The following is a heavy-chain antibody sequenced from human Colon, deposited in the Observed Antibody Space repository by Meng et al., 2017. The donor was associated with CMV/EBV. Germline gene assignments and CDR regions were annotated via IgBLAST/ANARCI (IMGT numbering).Heavy chain of an antibody. CDR1: GYAFVDYY. CDR3: ARGVTGTPRAFDY. J-gene: IGHJ4*02. D-gene: IGHD1-7*01. Sequence: ASVKVSCKTSGYAFVDYYIHWVRQAPGQGLEWMGWIRTYNGDTNYAQNFQGRLTMTTDRSTSTAYMELTSLKSDDTAVYYCARGVTGTPRAFDYWGQGTLVTVSS. V-gene: IGHV1-18*04. CDR2: IRTYNGDT.